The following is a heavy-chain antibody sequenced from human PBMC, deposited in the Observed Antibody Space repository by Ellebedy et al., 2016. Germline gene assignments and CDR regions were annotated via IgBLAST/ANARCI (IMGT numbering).Heavy chain of an antibody. D-gene: IGHD6-13*01. CDR2: ISYDRSKI. CDR1: GFTLSGYA. J-gene: IGHJ4*02. V-gene: IGHV3-30*04. CDR3: ARDKGSYSSSQDY. Sequence: GESLKISCAASGFTLSGYAMHWVRQAPGKGLEWVTLISYDRSKIYYADSVKGRFTISRDDSKNTLYLQMNDLRPEDTAVYYCARDKGSYSSSQDYWGQGTLVTVSS.